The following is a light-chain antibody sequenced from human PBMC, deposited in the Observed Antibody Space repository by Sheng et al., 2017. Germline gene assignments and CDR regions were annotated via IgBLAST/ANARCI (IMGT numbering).Light chain of an antibody. Sequence: DIQMTQSPSSLSASVRDRVTITCRASQSISSFLNWYQQKPGKAPELLIYAASRLQSGVPSRFSGSGSGTDFTLTISSLQPEDFATYYCQQSYSTPLTFGGGTKVEIK. V-gene: IGKV1-39*01. CDR3: QQSYSTPLT. J-gene: IGKJ4*01. CDR1: QSISSF. CDR2: AAS.